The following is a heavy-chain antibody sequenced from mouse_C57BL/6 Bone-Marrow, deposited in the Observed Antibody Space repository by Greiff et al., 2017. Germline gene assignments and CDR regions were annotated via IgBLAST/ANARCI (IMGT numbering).Heavy chain of an antibody. Sequence: EVKVVESGGGLVKPGGSLSLSCAASGFTFTDYYMSWVRQPPGKALEWLGFIRNKANGYTTEYSESVKGRFTISRDNSKRLLYLPMNALSAEDSATYSCARSSPTPYLAYWGQGTLVTVSA. CDR3: ARSSPTPYLAY. J-gene: IGHJ3*01. CDR2: IRNKANGYTT. V-gene: IGHV7-3*01. CDR1: GFTFTDYY. D-gene: IGHD1-1*01.